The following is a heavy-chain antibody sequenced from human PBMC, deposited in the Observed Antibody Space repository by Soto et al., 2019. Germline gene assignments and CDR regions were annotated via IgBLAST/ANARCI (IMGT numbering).Heavy chain of an antibody. V-gene: IGHV1-46*01. CDR1: GYTFTSYY. Sequence: QVQLVQSGAEVKKPGASVNVSCKASGYTFTSYYMHWVRQAPGQGLEWMGIINPRGGSTTYAQKFEGRVTVPRDTSTSTVYMELSNLRSDDTAIYYCARVALSGGGGLDPWGQGTLVTVSS. CDR2: INPRGGST. D-gene: IGHD1-26*01. J-gene: IGHJ5*02. CDR3: ARVALSGGGGLDP.